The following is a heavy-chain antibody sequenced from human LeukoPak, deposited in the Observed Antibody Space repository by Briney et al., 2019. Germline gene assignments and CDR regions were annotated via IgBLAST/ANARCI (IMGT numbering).Heavy chain of an antibody. CDR2: ISSSSSYI. Sequence: GGSLRLSCAASGFTFSSYSMNWVRQAPGKGLEWVSSISSSSSYIYYADSVKGRFTISRDNSKNTLYLQMNSLRAEDTAVYYCAKAIRYCGGDCYGAFDIWGQGTMVTVSS. CDR1: GFTFSSYS. CDR3: AKAIRYCGGDCYGAFDI. J-gene: IGHJ3*02. D-gene: IGHD2-21*02. V-gene: IGHV3-21*04.